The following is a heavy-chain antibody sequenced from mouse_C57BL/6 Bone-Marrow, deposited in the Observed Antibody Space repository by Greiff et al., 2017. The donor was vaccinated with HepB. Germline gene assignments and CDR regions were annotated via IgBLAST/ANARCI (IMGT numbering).Heavy chain of an antibody. Sequence: HVQLQQSGAELMKPGASVKLSCKAPGYTFTGYWIEWVKQRPGHGLEWIGEILPGRGSTNYNEKFKGKATFTADTSSNTAYMQLSSLTTEDSAIYYCARPIYEGYFDVWGTGTTVTVSS. CDR3: ARPIYEGYFDV. D-gene: IGHD2-3*01. CDR2: ILPGRGST. V-gene: IGHV1-9*01. J-gene: IGHJ1*03. CDR1: GYTFTGYW.